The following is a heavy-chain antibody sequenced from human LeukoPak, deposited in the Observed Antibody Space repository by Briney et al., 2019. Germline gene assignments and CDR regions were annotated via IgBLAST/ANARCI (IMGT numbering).Heavy chain of an antibody. Sequence: GGSLRLSCAASGFTFSSYAMSWVRQAPGKGLEWVSAISGSGGSTYYADSVKGRFTIPRDNSKNTLYLQMNSLRAEDTAVYYCAKDRYSYTYQFDYWGQGTLVTVSS. CDR3: AKDRYSYTYQFDY. D-gene: IGHD5-18*01. CDR1: GFTFSSYA. J-gene: IGHJ4*02. V-gene: IGHV3-23*01. CDR2: ISGSGGST.